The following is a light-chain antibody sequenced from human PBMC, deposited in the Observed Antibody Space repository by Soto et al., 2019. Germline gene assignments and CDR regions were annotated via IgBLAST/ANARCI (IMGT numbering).Light chain of an antibody. CDR1: QDIRNY. CDR2: DAS. Sequence: DIQMTQSPSSVSASVGDRVTLTCQASQDIRNYLNWYQQKPGKAPKLLIYDASDLETRVPSRFTGSGSRAHFTLTLTGLQPEDFATYYCQQYDDILRWTFGKGTKVDIK. V-gene: IGKV1-33*01. CDR3: QQYDDILRWT. J-gene: IGKJ1*01.